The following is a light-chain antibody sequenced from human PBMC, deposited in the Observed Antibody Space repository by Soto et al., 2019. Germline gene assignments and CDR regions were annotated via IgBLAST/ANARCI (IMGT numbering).Light chain of an antibody. Sequence: QSALTQPPSASGSPGQSVTISCTGTSSDIGGYNYVSWHQQHPGQAPKVLIYDVNKRPSGVPDRFSGSKSANTASLTVSGLQAADEADYYCSSYGRGNNLLFGGGTKLTVL. J-gene: IGLJ2*01. CDR1: SSDIGGYNY. CDR3: SSYGRGNNLL. V-gene: IGLV2-8*01. CDR2: DVN.